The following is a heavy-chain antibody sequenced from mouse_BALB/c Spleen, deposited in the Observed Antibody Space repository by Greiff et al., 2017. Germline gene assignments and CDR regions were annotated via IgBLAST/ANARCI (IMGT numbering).Heavy chain of an antibody. D-gene: IGHD2-14*01. Sequence: DVKLVESGGGLVQPGGSLKLSCAASGFTFSSYGMSWVRQTPDKRLELVATINSNGGSTYYPDSVKGRFTISRDNAKNTLYLQMSSLKSEDTAMYYCARGGYRYDATYWGQGTLVTVSA. CDR3: ARGGYRYDATY. V-gene: IGHV5-6-3*01. CDR1: GFTFSSYG. J-gene: IGHJ3*01. CDR2: INSNGGST.